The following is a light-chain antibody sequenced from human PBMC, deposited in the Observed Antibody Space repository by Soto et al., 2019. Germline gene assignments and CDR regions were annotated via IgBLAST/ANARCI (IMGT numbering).Light chain of an antibody. CDR2: LGS. V-gene: IGKV2-28*01. CDR1: QSLLHSNGYNY. J-gene: IGKJ4*01. CDR3: MQALQTPL. Sequence: DIVMTQSPLSLPVTPGEPASISCRSSQSLLHSNGYNYLDWYLQKPGQSPQLLIYLGSNRASGVPDRFSGSGSGTDFTLKISRVEAEDFGVYYCMQALQTPLFGGGTKVEIK.